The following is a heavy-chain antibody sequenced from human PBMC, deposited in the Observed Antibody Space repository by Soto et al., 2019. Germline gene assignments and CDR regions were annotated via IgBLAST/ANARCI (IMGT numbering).Heavy chain of an antibody. J-gene: IGHJ6*02. CDR2: INSDGTST. CDR1: GFTFSSFW. CDR3: ARTRLYDASGYYYYYYGMDV. V-gene: IGHV3-74*01. D-gene: IGHD3-22*01. Sequence: PGGSLRLSCAASGFTFSSFWMHWVRQAPGKGLVWVSRINSDGTSTSHADSVKGRFTVSREKSKNTLFLQMGRLRVDDTAVYYCARTRLYDASGYYYYYYGMDVWGQGTTVTVSS.